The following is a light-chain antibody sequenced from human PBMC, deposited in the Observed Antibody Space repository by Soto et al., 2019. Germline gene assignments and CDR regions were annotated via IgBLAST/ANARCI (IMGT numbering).Light chain of an antibody. CDR3: QKYNNWPFT. V-gene: IGKV3-15*01. J-gene: IGKJ3*01. CDR2: GAS. Sequence: EIVMTQSPATLSVSPGERATLSCRASQSVSSNLAWYQQKPGQAPRLLIYGASTRATGIPARFSGSGSGTEFTLTIRSLQSEDFAVYYCQKYNNWPFTFGPGTKVDIK. CDR1: QSVSSN.